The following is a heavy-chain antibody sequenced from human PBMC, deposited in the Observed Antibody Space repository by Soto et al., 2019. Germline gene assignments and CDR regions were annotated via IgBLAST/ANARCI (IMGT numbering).Heavy chain of an antibody. CDR1: GYSFTSYW. CDR2: IYPGDSDT. V-gene: IGHV5-51*01. D-gene: IGHD1-26*01. Sequence: GESLKISCKGSGYSFTSYWIGWVRQMPGKGLEWMGIIYPGDSDTRYSQSFQGQVTISADKSISTAYLQWSSLKASDTAMYYCARPITDSGSSGDDAFDIWGQGTMVTVSS. J-gene: IGHJ3*02. CDR3: ARPITDSGSSGDDAFDI.